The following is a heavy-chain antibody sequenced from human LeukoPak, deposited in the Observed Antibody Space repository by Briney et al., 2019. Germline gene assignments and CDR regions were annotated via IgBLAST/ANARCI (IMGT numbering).Heavy chain of an antibody. CDR2: IRYDGSNK. CDR1: GFTFSSYG. Sequence: GGSLRLSCAASGFTFSSYGMHWVRQAPGKGLEWVAFIRYDGSNKYYADSVKGRFTISRDNAKNSLYLQMNSLTAEDTALYYCARPYSISWELDSWGQGTLVIVSS. J-gene: IGHJ5*01. D-gene: IGHD6-13*01. CDR3: ARPYSISWELDS. V-gene: IGHV3-30*02.